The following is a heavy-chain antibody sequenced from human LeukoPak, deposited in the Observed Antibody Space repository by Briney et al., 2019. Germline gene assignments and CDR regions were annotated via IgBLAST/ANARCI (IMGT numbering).Heavy chain of an antibody. V-gene: IGHV3-53*01. Sequence: GGSLRLSCAASGFTVSSNYMSWVRQAPGKGLEWVSVIYSGGSTYYADSVKGRFTISRDNSKNTLYPQMDSLRAEDTAVYYCARERGDSSSWYLDYWGQGTLVTVSS. CDR3: ARERGDSSSWYLDY. D-gene: IGHD6-13*01. CDR1: GFTVSSNY. CDR2: IYSGGST. J-gene: IGHJ4*02.